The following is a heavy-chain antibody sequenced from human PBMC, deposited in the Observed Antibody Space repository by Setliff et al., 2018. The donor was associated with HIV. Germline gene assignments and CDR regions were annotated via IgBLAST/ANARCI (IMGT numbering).Heavy chain of an antibody. CDR3: AGPRGDEAFDI. J-gene: IGHJ3*02. V-gene: IGHV1-69*10. CDR2: VITILDIT. CDR1: GGTSNTYA. D-gene: IGHD3-10*01. Sequence: SVKVSCKASGGTSNTYAINWVRQAPGQGLEWMGQVITILDITSYAQKFQGRVTITADESTNTMYMELSSLRPDDTAVYYCAGPRGDEAFDIWGQGTMVTVSS.